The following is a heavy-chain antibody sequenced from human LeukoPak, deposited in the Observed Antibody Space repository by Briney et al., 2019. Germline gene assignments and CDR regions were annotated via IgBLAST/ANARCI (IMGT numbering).Heavy chain of an antibody. CDR2: IYSDNT. Sequence: GGSLRLSCAVSGFTLSSNSMSWVRQAPGKGLEWVSSIYSDNTHYSDSEKGRFTISRDNSKNTLYLQMNSLRAEDTAVYYCARRAGAYSHPYDYWGQGTLVTVSS. D-gene: IGHD4/OR15-4a*01. J-gene: IGHJ4*02. CDR3: ARRAGAYSHPYDY. CDR1: GFTLSSNS. V-gene: IGHV3-53*01.